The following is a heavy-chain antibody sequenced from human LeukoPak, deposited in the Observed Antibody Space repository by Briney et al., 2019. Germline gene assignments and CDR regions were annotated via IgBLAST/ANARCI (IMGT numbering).Heavy chain of an antibody. Sequence: GGSLRLPCAASGFTFISYWMHWVRQTPGKGLVWVSRINTDGSSTTYADSVKGRFTISRDNAKNTLYLQMNSLRAEDTAVYYCARDEPVTPNYFDYWGQGTLVTVSS. V-gene: IGHV3-74*01. J-gene: IGHJ4*02. CDR3: ARDEPVTPNYFDY. D-gene: IGHD4-11*01. CDR2: INTDGSST. CDR1: GFTFISYW.